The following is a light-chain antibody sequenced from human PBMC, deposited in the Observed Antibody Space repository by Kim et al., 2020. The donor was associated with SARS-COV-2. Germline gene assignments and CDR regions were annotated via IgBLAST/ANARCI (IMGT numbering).Light chain of an antibody. Sequence: QTVTISCTGTGSNIGAGYDVHWYQQLPRTAPKLLIFANNNRPSGVPDRFSGSKSGTSASLAITGLQAEDEADYYCQSYDSNLSGYVFGSGTKVTVL. V-gene: IGLV1-40*01. CDR1: GSNIGAGYD. CDR3: QSYDSNLSGYV. CDR2: ANN. J-gene: IGLJ1*01.